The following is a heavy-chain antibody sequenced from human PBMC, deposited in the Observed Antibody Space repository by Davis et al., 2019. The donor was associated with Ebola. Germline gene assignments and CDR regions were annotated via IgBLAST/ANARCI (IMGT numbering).Heavy chain of an antibody. CDR1: AGFSTGYY. CDR3: AREVGAMGYYYYGMDV. J-gene: IGHJ6*02. CDR2: IIHSGST. V-gene: IGHV4-34*12. D-gene: IGHD1-26*01. Sequence: MPPESLSLTCAVYAGFSTGYYCSWIRQPPEKGLEWIGEIIHSGSTNYNPSLKGRVTISVDTSKNQFSLKLSSVTAADTAVYYCAREVGAMGYYYYGMDVWGQGTTVTVSS.